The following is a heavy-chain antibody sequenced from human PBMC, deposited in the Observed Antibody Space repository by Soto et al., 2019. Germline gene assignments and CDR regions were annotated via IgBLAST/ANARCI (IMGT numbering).Heavy chain of an antibody. J-gene: IGHJ4*02. Sequence: SVKVSCKASGYTFTSCGFNCVRPAPGQGVESMGWVNAYNGNTNYAQKFQGRVTLTADISTYTAFMEVRSLRSDDTAMYYCATGAALVAEHVIWGPGTLVNVFS. CDR2: VNAYNGNT. V-gene: IGHV1-18*01. CDR3: ATGAALVAEHVI. D-gene: IGHD2-15*01. CDR1: GYTFTSCG.